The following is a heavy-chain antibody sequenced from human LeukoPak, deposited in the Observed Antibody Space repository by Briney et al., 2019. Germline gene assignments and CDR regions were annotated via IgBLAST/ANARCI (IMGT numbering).Heavy chain of an antibody. CDR2: ISYDGSNK. J-gene: IGHJ4*02. CDR3: ARGGVAAAAKGEYFDY. CDR1: GFTFSSYA. D-gene: IGHD6-13*01. Sequence: GGSLRLSCAASGFTFSSYAMHWVRQAPGKGLEWVAVISYDGSNKYYADSVKGRFTISRDNSKNPLYLQMNSLRAEDTAVYYCARGGVAAAAKGEYFDYWGQGTLVTVSS. V-gene: IGHV3-30-3*01.